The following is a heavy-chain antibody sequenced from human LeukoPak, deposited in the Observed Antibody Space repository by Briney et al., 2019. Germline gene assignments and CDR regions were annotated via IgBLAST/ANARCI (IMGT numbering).Heavy chain of an antibody. Sequence: GVSLSLLCAVSVFTFDDHCMMCAREARGRAWECVSDTHWYGGSTGYADSVKGRFTISRDNSKNTLYLQMNSRRAEDTAVYYCAKTPHYQLLLDFDYWGQGTLVTVSS. V-gene: IGHV3-20*04. CDR1: VFTFDDHC. CDR3: AKTPHYQLLLDFDY. CDR2: THWYGGST. J-gene: IGHJ4*02. D-gene: IGHD2-2*01.